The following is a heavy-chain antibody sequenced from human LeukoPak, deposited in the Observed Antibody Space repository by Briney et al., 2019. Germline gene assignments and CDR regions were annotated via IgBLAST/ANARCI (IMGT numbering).Heavy chain of an antibody. D-gene: IGHD3-22*01. Sequence: PGGSLRLSCAASGFTFSSYWMSWVRQAPGKGLEWVANIKQDGSEKYYVDSVKGRFTISRDNAKNSLYLQMNSLRAEDTAVYYCAKGGIWYDSSGYYLFDYWGQGTLVTVSS. V-gene: IGHV3-7*03. CDR2: IKQDGSEK. J-gene: IGHJ4*02. CDR1: GFTFSSYW. CDR3: AKGGIWYDSSGYYLFDY.